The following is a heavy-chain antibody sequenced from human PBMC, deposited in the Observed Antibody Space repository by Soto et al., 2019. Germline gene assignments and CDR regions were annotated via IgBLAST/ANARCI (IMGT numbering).Heavy chain of an antibody. CDR1: GYTFTSYG. D-gene: IGHD3-3*01. Sequence: QVQLVQSGAEVKKPGASVKVSCKASGYTFTSYGISWVRQAPGQGLEWMGWISAYNGNTNYAQKLQGRVTMTTDTAXSTAYMELRSLRSDDTAVYYCARDQGAEWLPNWFDPWGQGTLVTVSS. CDR2: ISAYNGNT. CDR3: ARDQGAEWLPNWFDP. J-gene: IGHJ5*02. V-gene: IGHV1-18*01.